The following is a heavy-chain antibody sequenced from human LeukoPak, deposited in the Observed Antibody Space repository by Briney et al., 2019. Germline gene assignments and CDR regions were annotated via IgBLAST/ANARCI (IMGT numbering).Heavy chain of an antibody. D-gene: IGHD6-19*01. CDR2: ISWNSGSI. CDR3: ATGYSSGWYFYFQH. V-gene: IGHV3-9*01. Sequence: GGSLRLSCAASGFTFDDYAMHWVRQAPGKGLEWVSGISWNSGSIGYADSVKGRFTISRDNAKNSLSLRMNSLSAEDTAVYYCATGYSSGWYFYFQHWGQGSLVSVSS. CDR1: GFTFDDYA. J-gene: IGHJ1*01.